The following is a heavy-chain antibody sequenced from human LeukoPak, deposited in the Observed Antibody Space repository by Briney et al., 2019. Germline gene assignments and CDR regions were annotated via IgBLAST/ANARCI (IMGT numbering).Heavy chain of an antibody. D-gene: IGHD4-17*01. CDR2: INHSGNA. CDR1: GGSFSGYY. CDR3: ARGQGTVTTH. Sequence: PSETLSLTSAVSGGSFSGYYWTGIRQPPRKGLEWIGEINHSGNANYNPALRSRVTISLDMSENHFSLKLTSVTAADTAVYYCARGQGTVTTHWGQGTLVTVSS. J-gene: IGHJ4*02. V-gene: IGHV4-34*01.